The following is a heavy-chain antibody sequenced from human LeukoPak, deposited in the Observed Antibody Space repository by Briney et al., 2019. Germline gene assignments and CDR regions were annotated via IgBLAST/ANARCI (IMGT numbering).Heavy chain of an antibody. CDR2: ISGSGGST. J-gene: IGHJ4*02. V-gene: IGHV3-23*01. CDR3: AKGSSLGGGYNYDEYYFDY. Sequence: PGGSLRLSCAASGFTFSSYAMSWVRQAPGKGLEWVSAISGSGGSTYYADSVKGRFTISRDNSKNTLYLQMNSLRAEDTAVYYCAKGSSLGGGYNYDEYYFDYWGQGTLVTVSS. CDR1: GFTFSSYA. D-gene: IGHD5-24*01.